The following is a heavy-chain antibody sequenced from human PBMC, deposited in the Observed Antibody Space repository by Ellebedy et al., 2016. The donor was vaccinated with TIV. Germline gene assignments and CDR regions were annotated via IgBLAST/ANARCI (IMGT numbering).Heavy chain of an antibody. Sequence: GESLKISCAASGFTFSASVMHWVRQAPGKGLEYVSAISSNGVGTYYADSVKGRFTISRDNSKNTLYLQMASLRAEDMAIYYCARRGSSSWYYDYWGQGTLVTVSS. V-gene: IGHV3-64*02. CDR2: ISSNGVGT. CDR1: GFTFSASV. CDR3: ARRGSSSWYYDY. D-gene: IGHD6-13*01. J-gene: IGHJ4*02.